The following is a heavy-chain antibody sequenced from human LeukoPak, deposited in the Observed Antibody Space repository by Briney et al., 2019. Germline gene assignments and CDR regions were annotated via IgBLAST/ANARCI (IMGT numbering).Heavy chain of an antibody. V-gene: IGHV1-2*02. D-gene: IGHD3-10*01. CDR1: GYTFTGYY. Sequence: ASVKVSCKASGYTFTGYYMHWVRQAPGQGLEWMGWINPNSGGTNYAQKFQGRVTMTRDTSISTAYMELSSLRSEDTAVYYCARGRGRGYYYGSGSKVVDYWGQGTLVTVSS. CDR2: INPNSGGT. J-gene: IGHJ4*02. CDR3: ARGRGRGYYYGSGSKVVDY.